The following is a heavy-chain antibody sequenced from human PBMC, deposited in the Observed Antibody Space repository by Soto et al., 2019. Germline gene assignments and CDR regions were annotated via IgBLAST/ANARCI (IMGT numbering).Heavy chain of an antibody. Sequence: SSETLSLTXAVSGGSFTSNNWWPWVRQPPGQGLEWIGEIYRTGRTNYNPSLKSRVTISLDKSENQFSLKVTSLTAADTAVYYCASRDPGTSVDYWGQGTLVTVS. CDR1: GGSFTSNNW. J-gene: IGHJ4*02. V-gene: IGHV4-4*02. D-gene: IGHD1-7*01. CDR3: ASRDPGTSVDY. CDR2: IYRTGRT.